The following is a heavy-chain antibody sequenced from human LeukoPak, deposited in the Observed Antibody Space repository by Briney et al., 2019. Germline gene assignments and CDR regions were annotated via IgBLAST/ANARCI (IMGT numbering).Heavy chain of an antibody. CDR1: GGTFSSYT. D-gene: IGHD6-13*01. CDR2: IIPILGIA. CDR3: ARVVYSSSRTVVAFDI. Sequence: SVKVSCKASGGTFSSYTISWVRQAPGQGLEWMGRIIPILGIANYVQKFQGRVTITADKSTSTAYMELSSLRSEDTAVYYCARVVYSSSRTVVAFDIWGQGTMVTVSS. J-gene: IGHJ3*02. V-gene: IGHV1-69*02.